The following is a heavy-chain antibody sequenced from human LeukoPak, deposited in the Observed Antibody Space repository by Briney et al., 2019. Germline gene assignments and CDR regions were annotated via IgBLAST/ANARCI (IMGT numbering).Heavy chain of an antibody. J-gene: IGHJ4*02. CDR2: IYYSGST. V-gene: IGHV4-59*01. D-gene: IGHD5-18*01. CDR1: GGSIRSFY. Sequence: SETLSLTCTVPGGSIRSFYWSWIRQPPGKGLEWIGYIYYSGSTNYNPSLKGRVTMSADTSKNQFSLKLSSVTAADTAVYYCARAVVDTAMAYDYWGQGTLVTVSS. CDR3: ARAVVDTAMAYDY.